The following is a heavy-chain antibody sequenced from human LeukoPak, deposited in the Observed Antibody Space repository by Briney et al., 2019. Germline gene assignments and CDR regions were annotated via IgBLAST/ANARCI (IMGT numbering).Heavy chain of an antibody. J-gene: IGHJ4*02. CDR1: GFTFSSYD. CDR3: AKDSVWFGSSPTGYFDY. V-gene: IGHV3-30*02. CDR2: IRYDGSNK. Sequence: GGSLRLSCAATGFTFSSYDMHWVRQAPGKGLEWVAFIRYDGSNKYYADSVKGRFTISRDNSKNTLYLQMNSLRAEDTAVYYCAKDSVWFGSSPTGYFDYWGQGTLVTVSS. D-gene: IGHD3-10*01.